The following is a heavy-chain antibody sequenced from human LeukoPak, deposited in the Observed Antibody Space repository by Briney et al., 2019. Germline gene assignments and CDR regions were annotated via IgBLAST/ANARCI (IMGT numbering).Heavy chain of an antibody. V-gene: IGHV3-74*01. CDR1: GFILSSYW. D-gene: IGHD3-10*01. J-gene: IGHJ4*02. CDR3: ARDRGWNCFDC. CDR2: INIDGSST. Sequence: GGSLRLSCAASGFILSSYWMHRVRQAPGKGLEWGSRINIDGSSTSYADSVKGRFTISRDNAKNTLYLPMNSLKDEDTAVYFCARDRGWNCFDCWGQGTLVTVSS.